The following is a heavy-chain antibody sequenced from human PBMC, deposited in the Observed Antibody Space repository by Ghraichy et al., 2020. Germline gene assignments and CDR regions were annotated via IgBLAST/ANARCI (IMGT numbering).Heavy chain of an antibody. CDR1: GFTFSSYG. CDR3: AKAGRDGYNLNY. CDR2: ISYDGSNK. D-gene: IGHD5-24*01. Sequence: GGSLRLSCAASGFTFSSYGMHWVRQAPGKGLEWVAVISYDGSNKYYADSVKGRFTISRDNSENTLYLQMNSLRAEDTAVYYCAKAGRDGYNLNYWGQGTLVTVSS. J-gene: IGHJ4*02. V-gene: IGHV3-30*18.